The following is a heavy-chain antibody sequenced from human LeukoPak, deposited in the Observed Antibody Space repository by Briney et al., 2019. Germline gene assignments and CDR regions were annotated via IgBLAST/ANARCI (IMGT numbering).Heavy chain of an antibody. J-gene: IGHJ3*02. V-gene: IGHV4-59*02. CDR1: GGSVSGYY. CDR2: IHYSGRT. D-gene: IGHD6-13*01. CDR3: VRDSGYSSSWYLIDDDFDI. Sequence: SETLSLTCAVSGGSVSGYYWSWVRQFPGRRLEWIGYIHYSGRTNYNPSLKSRITLSLETSSNQISLELKSLTSADTALYYCVRDSGYSSSWYLIDDDFDIWGQGTMVIVSA.